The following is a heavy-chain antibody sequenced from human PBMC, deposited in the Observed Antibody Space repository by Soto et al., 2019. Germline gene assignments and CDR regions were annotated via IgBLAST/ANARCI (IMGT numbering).Heavy chain of an antibody. D-gene: IGHD6-13*01. V-gene: IGHV4-4*02. CDR2: IYHRRNI. Sequence: QVQLQESGPGLVEPSGTLSLTCVVSGGSISGGNWWNWVRQPPDKGLELIAEIYHRRNINSNPSLKCRGTISLDKSKNHCSLQLTSVTAPDAAVYYCASRVSFRAGVAFDIWGQGTLVTVSS. CDR3: ASRVSFRAGVAFDI. CDR1: GGSISGGNW. J-gene: IGHJ3*02.